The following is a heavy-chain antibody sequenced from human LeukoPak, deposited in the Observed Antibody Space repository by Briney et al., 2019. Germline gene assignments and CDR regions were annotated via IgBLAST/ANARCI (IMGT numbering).Heavy chain of an antibody. CDR1: GESFSAYF. CDR2: ISRGGST. Sequence: SETPSLTCAVYGESFSAYFWTWIRQPPGKGLEWIGEISRGGSTNYSPSLKSRVTISLDTSENQVSLTLSSVTAADTAMYYCGVSTTRATTRTIDYWGQGTLVTVSS. J-gene: IGHJ4*02. V-gene: IGHV4-34*01. D-gene: IGHD4-17*01. CDR3: GVSTTRATTRTIDY.